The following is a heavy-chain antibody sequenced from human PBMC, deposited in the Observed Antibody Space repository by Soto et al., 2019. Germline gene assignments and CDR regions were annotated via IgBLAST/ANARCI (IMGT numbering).Heavy chain of an antibody. J-gene: IGHJ6*02. V-gene: IGHV4-31*03. CDR3: ASSPVTGIYYAMDV. Sequence: SETLSLTCTVSGGSISSGGYYWSWIRQHPGKGLEWIGNIYYTGSTHYDPSLKSRITISLDTSKNQISLKLSSVTAADTAVYYCASSPVTGIYYAMDVWGQGTNVT. CDR2: IYYTGST. CDR1: GGSISSGGYY. D-gene: IGHD6-19*01.